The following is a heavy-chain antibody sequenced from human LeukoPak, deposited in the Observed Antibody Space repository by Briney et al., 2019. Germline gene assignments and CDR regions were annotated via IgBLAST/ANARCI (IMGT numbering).Heavy chain of an antibody. Sequence: SETLSLTCTVSGGSISSYYWSWIRQPPGKGLEWIGYIYYSGSTNYNPSLKSRVTISVDTSKNQFSLKLSSVTAADTAVYYCAKDEVGAARLLDYGGQGTLVTVSS. CDR2: IYYSGST. CDR3: AKDEVGAARLLDY. CDR1: GGSISSYY. J-gene: IGHJ4*02. D-gene: IGHD1-26*01. V-gene: IGHV4-59*01.